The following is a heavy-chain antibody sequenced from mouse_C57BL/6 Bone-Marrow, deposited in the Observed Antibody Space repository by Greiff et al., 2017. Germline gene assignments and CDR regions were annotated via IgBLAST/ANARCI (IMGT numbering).Heavy chain of an antibody. V-gene: IGHV1-15*01. D-gene: IGHD1-1*02. CDR3: TREGLYYGKGGFAY. Sequence: VQLQQSGAELVRPGASVTLSCKASGYTFTDYEMHWVKQTPVHGLEWIGAIDPETGGTAYNQKFKSKAILTADKSSSTAYMELRSLTSEDSAVYYCTREGLYYGKGGFAYWGHGTLVTVSA. CDR2: IDPETGGT. J-gene: IGHJ3*01. CDR1: GYTFTDYE.